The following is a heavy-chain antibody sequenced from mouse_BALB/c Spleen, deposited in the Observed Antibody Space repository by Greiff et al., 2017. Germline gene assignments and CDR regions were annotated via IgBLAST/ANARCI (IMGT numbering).Heavy chain of an antibody. Sequence: EVQGVESGPGLVKPSQSLSLTCTVTGYSITSDYAWNWIRQFPGNKLEWMGYISYSGSTSYNPSLKSRISITRDTSKNQFFLQLNSVTTEDTATYYCAREGDLLWFDYWGQGTTLTVSS. D-gene: IGHD2-1*01. CDR3: AREGDLLWFDY. CDR1: GYSITSDYA. V-gene: IGHV3-2*02. CDR2: ISYSGST. J-gene: IGHJ2*01.